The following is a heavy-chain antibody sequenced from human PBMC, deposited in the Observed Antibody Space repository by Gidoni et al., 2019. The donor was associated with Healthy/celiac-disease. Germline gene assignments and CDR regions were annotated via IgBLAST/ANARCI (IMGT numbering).Heavy chain of an antibody. J-gene: IGHJ4*02. D-gene: IGHD3-10*01. Sequence: EVQLVESGGGLVQPGGSLRLSCAASGFTFSSYSMNWVRQAPGKGLECVSYISSSSSTIYYADSVKGRFTISRDNAKNSLYLQMNSLRDEDTAVYYCARDLPSNYYGSGSYIDYWGQGTLVTVSS. V-gene: IGHV3-48*02. CDR1: GFTFSSYS. CDR3: ARDLPSNYYGSGSYIDY. CDR2: ISSSSSTI.